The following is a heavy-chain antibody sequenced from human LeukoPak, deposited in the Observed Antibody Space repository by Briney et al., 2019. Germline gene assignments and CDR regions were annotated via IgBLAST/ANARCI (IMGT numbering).Heavy chain of an antibody. CDR1: GYTFTSYG. J-gene: IGHJ5*02. D-gene: IGHD3-3*01. CDR2: ISAYNGNT. Sequence: ASVKVSCKASGYTFTSYGISWVRQAPGQGLEWMGCISAYNGNTNYAQKLQGRVTMTTDTSTSTAYMELRSLRSDDTAVYYCARDRDRYYDFWSGYLAVSWFDPWGQGTLVTVSS. V-gene: IGHV1-18*01. CDR3: ARDRDRYYDFWSGYLAVSWFDP.